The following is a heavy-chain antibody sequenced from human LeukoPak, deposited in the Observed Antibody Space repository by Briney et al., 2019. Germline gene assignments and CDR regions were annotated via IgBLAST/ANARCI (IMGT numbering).Heavy chain of an antibody. CDR1: GGSISSCGYS. D-gene: IGHD4-17*01. J-gene: IGHJ3*02. Sequence: SQTLSLTCAVSGGSISSCGYSWSWIRQPPGQGLEWIGYIYHSGSTYYNPFLKSRVTISVDRSKNQFSLKLSSATAADTAVYYCARGGLHDYGDYLDAFDIWGQGTMVTVSS. CDR3: ARGGLHDYGDYLDAFDI. CDR2: IYHSGST. V-gene: IGHV4-30-2*01.